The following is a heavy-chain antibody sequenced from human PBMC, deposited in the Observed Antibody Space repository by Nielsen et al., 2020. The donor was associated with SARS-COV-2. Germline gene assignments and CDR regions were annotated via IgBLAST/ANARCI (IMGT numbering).Heavy chain of an antibody. J-gene: IGHJ3*02. D-gene: IGHD2-2*02. V-gene: IGHV3-66*02. CDR2: IYSGGST. Sequence: GGSLRLSCAASGFTVSSNYMSWVRQAPGKGLEWVSVIYSGGSTYYADSVKGRFTISRDTPKNTLYLQMNSLRAEDTAVYYCAKGPIGSPTAIGAFDIWGLGTMVTVSS. CDR3: AKGPIGSPTAIGAFDI. CDR1: GFTVSSNY.